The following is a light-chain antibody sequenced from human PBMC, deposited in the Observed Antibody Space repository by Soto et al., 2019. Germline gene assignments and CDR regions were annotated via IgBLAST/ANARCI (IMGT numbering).Light chain of an antibody. V-gene: IGKV1-39*01. CDR2: AAS. Sequence: DLQMTQSPSSLSASVGDRVTITCRASQSISNYLNWYQQKPGKAPKFLIYAASNLQSGVSSRFSGSGSGTDFTLTISSLQPEDFATYYCQQSYRAPLTFGGGTKVEIK. CDR3: QQSYRAPLT. J-gene: IGKJ4*01. CDR1: QSISNY.